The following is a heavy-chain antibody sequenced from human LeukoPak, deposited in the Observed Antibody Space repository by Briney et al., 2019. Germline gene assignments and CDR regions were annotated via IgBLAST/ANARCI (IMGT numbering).Heavy chain of an antibody. CDR2: ISYDGSNK. CDR3: ASVRGPYYVDY. V-gene: IGHV3-30*04. D-gene: IGHD3-10*01. J-gene: IGHJ4*02. Sequence: PGGSLRLSCAASGFTFSSYAMHWVRQAPGKGLGGVAVISYDGSNKYYADSVKGRFTISRDNSKNTLYLQMNSLRAEDTAVYYCASVRGPYYVDYWGQGTLVTVSS. CDR1: GFTFSSYA.